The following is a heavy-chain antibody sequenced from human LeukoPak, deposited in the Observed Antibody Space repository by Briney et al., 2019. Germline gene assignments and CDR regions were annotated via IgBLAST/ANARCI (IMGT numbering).Heavy chain of an antibody. J-gene: IGHJ5*01. CDR3: VLAPNSNWFDF. Sequence: PSETLSLTCSVSGDSISGFYWNWIRQSPEKGLEWIAVTHYSGTTNYNPSLKSRVTISIDTSRQQFFLKLSSVTAADTAVCYCVLAPNSNWFDFWGQGTRVTVSS. CDR1: GDSISGFY. D-gene: IGHD2-8*01. CDR2: THYSGTT. V-gene: IGHV4-59*12.